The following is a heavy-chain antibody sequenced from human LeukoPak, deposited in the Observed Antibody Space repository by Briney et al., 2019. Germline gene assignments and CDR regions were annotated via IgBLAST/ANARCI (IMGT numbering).Heavy chain of an antibody. CDR3: ARDHYDSSGYYLAAGY. V-gene: IGHV1-2*02. D-gene: IGHD3-22*01. CDR1: GYTFTGYY. J-gene: IGHJ4*02. CDR2: INPNSGGT. Sequence: ASVKVSCKASGYTFTGYYMHWVRQPPGQGVEWMGWINPNSGGTNYAQKFQGRVTMTRDTSISTAYMELSRLRSDDTAVYYCARDHYDSSGYYLAAGYWGQGTLVTVSS.